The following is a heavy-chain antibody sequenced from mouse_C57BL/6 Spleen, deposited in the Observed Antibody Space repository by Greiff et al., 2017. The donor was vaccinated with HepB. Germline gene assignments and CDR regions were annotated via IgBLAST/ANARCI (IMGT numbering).Heavy chain of an antibody. Sequence: QVQLQQPGAELVKPGASVKMSCKASGYTFTSYWITWVKQRPGQGLEWIGDIYPGSGSTNYNEKFKSKATLTVDTSSSTAYMQLSSLTSEDSAVYYCARGGGGYDYDPYWYFGVWGTGTTVTVAT. V-gene: IGHV1-55*01. J-gene: IGHJ1*03. CDR3: ARGGGGYDYDPYWYFGV. CDR2: IYPGSGST. CDR1: GYTFTSYW. D-gene: IGHD2-4*01.